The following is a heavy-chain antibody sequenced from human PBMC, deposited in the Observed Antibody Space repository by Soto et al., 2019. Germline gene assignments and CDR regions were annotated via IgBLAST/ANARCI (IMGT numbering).Heavy chain of an antibody. CDR2: ISGSGGST. CDR1: GFTFSSYA. Sequence: GGSLRLSCAASGFTFSSYAMSWVRQAPGKGLEWVSAISGSGGSTYYADSVKSRFTISRDNSKNTLYLQMNSLRAEDTAVYYCAKPASLWFGEHYYFDYWGQGTLVTVSS. J-gene: IGHJ4*02. CDR3: AKPASLWFGEHYYFDY. V-gene: IGHV3-23*01. D-gene: IGHD3-10*01.